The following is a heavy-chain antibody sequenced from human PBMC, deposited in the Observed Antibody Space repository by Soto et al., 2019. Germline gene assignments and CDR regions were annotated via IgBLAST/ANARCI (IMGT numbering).Heavy chain of an antibody. Sequence: QVQLVESGGGVVQPGRSLRLSCAASGFTFSSYGMHWVRQAPGKGLEWVAVISYDGSVKYYADSVKGRFTISKDNSKNTLYLQMNSLRAEDTAVYYCAKPFQNSGYHYDIWYFDLWGRGTLVTVSS. D-gene: IGHD3-22*01. CDR1: GFTFSSYG. J-gene: IGHJ2*01. CDR3: AKPFQNSGYHYDIWYFDL. CDR2: ISYDGSVK. V-gene: IGHV3-30*18.